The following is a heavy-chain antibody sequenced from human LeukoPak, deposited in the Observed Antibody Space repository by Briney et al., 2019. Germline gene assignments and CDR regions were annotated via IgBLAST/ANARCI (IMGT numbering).Heavy chain of an antibody. J-gene: IGHJ4*02. Sequence: GGSLRLSCAASGFTFSSYGMHWVSQAPGKGLEWVAFIRYDGSNKYYADSVKGRFTISRDNSKNSLYLQMNSLRAEATAVYYCAKDGGDGYNLYVVDYWGQGTLVTVSS. CDR3: AKDGGDGYNLYVVDY. D-gene: IGHD5-24*01. CDR2: IRYDGSNK. CDR1: GFTFSSYG. V-gene: IGHV3-30*02.